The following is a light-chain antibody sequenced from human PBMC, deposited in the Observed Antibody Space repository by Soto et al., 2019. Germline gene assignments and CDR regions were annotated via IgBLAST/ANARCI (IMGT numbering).Light chain of an antibody. Sequence: QSVLTHPPSASGSPGQSVAICWTGTSSDVGGYNYVSWYQQHPGKAPKLMIYEVNKRPSGVPDRFSGSKSGNTASLTVSGLQAEDEADYYCSSYAGSSNVFGTGTKVTVL. CDR1: SSDVGGYNY. J-gene: IGLJ1*01. CDR3: SSYAGSSNV. V-gene: IGLV2-8*01. CDR2: EVN.